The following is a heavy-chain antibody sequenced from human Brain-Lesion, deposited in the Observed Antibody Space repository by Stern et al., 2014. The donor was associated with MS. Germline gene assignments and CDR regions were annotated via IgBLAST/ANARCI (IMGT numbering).Heavy chain of an antibody. CDR2: ISYDGSDK. D-gene: IGHD2-21*02. J-gene: IGHJ4*02. V-gene: IGHV3-30*18. Sequence: VQLVESGGCVVQPGRSLRLSCAASGFTFTNYGMHWVRQAPGKGLEWVAVISYDGSDKYYADSVKGRFTISRDNSKNTLYLQMNSLRGEDTAMYYCANSLGTYSRCGGDCYSRADYWGQGTLVTVFS. CDR3: ANSLGTYSRCGGDCYSRADY. CDR1: GFTFTNYG.